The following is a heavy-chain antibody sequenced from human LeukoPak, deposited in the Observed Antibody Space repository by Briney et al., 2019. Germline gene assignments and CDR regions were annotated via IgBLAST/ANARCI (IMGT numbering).Heavy chain of an antibody. Sequence: PSETQSLTCAVYGGSFIGNYWTWIRQPPGKGLEWIGEINHSGNTNYNPSLKSRVTISVDTTKNQISLKLTSVTAADTAVYYCAKRGVGETSNYFDYWAQETRVTVSS. CDR2: INHSGNT. CDR1: GGSFIGNY. D-gene: IGHD1-26*01. CDR3: AKRGVGETSNYFDY. J-gene: IGHJ4*02. V-gene: IGHV4-34*01.